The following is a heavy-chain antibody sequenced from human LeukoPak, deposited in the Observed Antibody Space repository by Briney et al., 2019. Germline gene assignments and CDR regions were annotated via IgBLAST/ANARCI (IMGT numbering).Heavy chain of an antibody. Sequence: PGGSLRLSCAASGFTFDDYGMSWVRQAPGKGLEWVSGINWNGGSTGYADSVEGRFTISRDNAKNSLYLQMNSLRAEDTALYYCARSYDSSGYFNADAFDIWGQGTMVTVSS. V-gene: IGHV3-20*04. D-gene: IGHD3-22*01. J-gene: IGHJ3*02. CDR3: ARSYDSSGYFNADAFDI. CDR1: GFTFDDYG. CDR2: INWNGGST.